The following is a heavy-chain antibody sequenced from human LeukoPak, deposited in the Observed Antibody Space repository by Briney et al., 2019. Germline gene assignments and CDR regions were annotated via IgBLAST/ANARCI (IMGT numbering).Heavy chain of an antibody. J-gene: IGHJ3*02. Sequence: SETLSLTCTVSGGSISSSSYSWGWIRQPPGKGLEWIGSVSHSGSINYDPSLKNRVTISVDTSKNQFSLKLTSVTAADTAVYYCARHSDNGNYPPMAFDIWGQGTMVTVSS. CDR3: ARHSDNGNYPPMAFDI. CDR1: GGSISSSSYS. D-gene: IGHD1-26*01. CDR2: VSHSGSI. V-gene: IGHV4-39*01.